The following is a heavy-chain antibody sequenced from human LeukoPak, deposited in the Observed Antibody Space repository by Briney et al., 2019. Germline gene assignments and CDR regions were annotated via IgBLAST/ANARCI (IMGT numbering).Heavy chain of an antibody. CDR1: GFTFSRYA. CDR2: ISSNGGST. D-gene: IGHD6-19*01. J-gene: IGHJ4*02. V-gene: IGHV3-64*01. CDR3: ARESATSAWLFDS. Sequence: GGSLRLSCAASGFTFSRYAMHWVRQAPGKGLECVSAISSNGGSTYYANSVKGRFTISRDNSKNTLYLQMGSLRAEDMAVYYCARESATSAWLFDSWGQGTLVTVCS.